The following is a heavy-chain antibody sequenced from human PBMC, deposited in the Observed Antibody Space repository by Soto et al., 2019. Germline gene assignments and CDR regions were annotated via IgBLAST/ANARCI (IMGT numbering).Heavy chain of an antibody. V-gene: IGHV1-69*13. CDR2: IIPIFGTA. CDR3: ARDPEYQLLSNYYYGLDV. CDR1: GGTFSSYA. Sequence: VASVKVSCKASGGTFSSYAISWVRQAPGQGLEWMGGIIPIFGTANYAQKFQGRVTITADESTSTAYMELSSLRSEDTAVYYCARDPEYQLLSNYYYGLDVWGQGTTVTVSS. J-gene: IGHJ6*02. D-gene: IGHD2-2*01.